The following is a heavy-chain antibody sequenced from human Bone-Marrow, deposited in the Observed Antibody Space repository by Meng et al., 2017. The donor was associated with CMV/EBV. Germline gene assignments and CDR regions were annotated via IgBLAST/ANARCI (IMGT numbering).Heavy chain of an antibody. D-gene: IGHD4-17*01. V-gene: IGHV1-18*01. CDR2: ISTYNGNT. J-gene: IGHJ5*02. CDR1: GYTFTSYG. CDR3: ARDIYGDDAWFDP. Sequence: KASGYTFTSYGISWVQQAPGHGLEWMGWISTYNGNTKPAQNFQDRLTMTTNTPTGTAYMELRSLRSDDTAVYYCARDIYGDDAWFDPWGQGTLVTVSS.